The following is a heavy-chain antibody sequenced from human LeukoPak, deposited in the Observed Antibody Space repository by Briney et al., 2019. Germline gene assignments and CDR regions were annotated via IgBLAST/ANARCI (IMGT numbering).Heavy chain of an antibody. CDR3: ARDYGSGSYIPYYYYGMDV. V-gene: IGHV3-7*01. D-gene: IGHD3-10*01. CDR1: GFTFSNYW. J-gene: IGHJ6*02. Sequence: GSLRLSCAASGFTFSNYWMSWVRQAPGKELEWVANIKQDGSEKCYVDSVKGRFTISRDNAKNSLYLQMNSLRAEDTAVYYCARDYGSGSYIPYYYYGMDVWGQGTTVTVSS. CDR2: IKQDGSEK.